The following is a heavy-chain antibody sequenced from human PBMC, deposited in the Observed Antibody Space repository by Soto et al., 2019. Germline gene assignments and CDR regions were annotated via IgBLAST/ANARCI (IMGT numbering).Heavy chain of an antibody. CDR3: VRRYAPYYFDY. V-gene: IGHV2-5*04. Sequence: QITLQESGPTLVKPTQTLTLTCTFSGFSLTTSAVAVGWIRQPPGRALEWLAIVYGSDDKFYSPSLRTRLTITKDNSKNQVVLTLTDMDPVDTGTDFCVRRYAPYYFDYWGQGTLVTVSS. CDR1: GFSLTTSAVA. CDR2: VYGSDDK. J-gene: IGHJ4*02. D-gene: IGHD1-1*01.